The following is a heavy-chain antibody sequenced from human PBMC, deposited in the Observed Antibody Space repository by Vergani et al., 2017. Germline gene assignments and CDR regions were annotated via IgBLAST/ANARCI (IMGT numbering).Heavy chain of an antibody. CDR2: IYYSGST. J-gene: IGHJ4*02. CDR1: GGSISSSSYY. Sequence: QLQLQESGPGLVKPSETLSLTCTVSGGSISSSSYYWGWIRQPPGKGLEWIGSIYYSGSTYYNPSLKSRVTISVDTSKNQFSLKLSSVTAADTAVYYCAGFAYNYYDNSGPYYFDYWGQGTLVTVSS. V-gene: IGHV4-39*01. D-gene: IGHD3-22*01. CDR3: AGFAYNYYDNSGPYYFDY.